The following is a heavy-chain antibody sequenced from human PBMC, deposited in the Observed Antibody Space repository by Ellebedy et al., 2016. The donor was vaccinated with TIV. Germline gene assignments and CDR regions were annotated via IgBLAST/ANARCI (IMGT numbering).Heavy chain of an antibody. CDR3: AKDRGTNFDH. CDR1: GFSFSRYG. CDR2: IRYDRSDE. Sequence: PGGSLRLSCVASGFSFSRYGMHWVRQAPGKGLEWVAFIRYDRSDEYYADSVKGRFTISRDDSKNTVYLHMNSLRSEDTAVYHCAKDRGTNFDHWGQGTLVTVSS. V-gene: IGHV3-30*02. D-gene: IGHD1-14*01. J-gene: IGHJ4*02.